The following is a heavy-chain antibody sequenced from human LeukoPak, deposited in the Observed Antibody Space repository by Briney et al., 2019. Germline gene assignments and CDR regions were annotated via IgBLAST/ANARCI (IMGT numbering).Heavy chain of an antibody. CDR1: GLIFINHW. CDR2: IESDGSST. CDR3: ATSPVIAVD. J-gene: IGHJ4*02. V-gene: IGHV3-74*01. D-gene: IGHD3-22*01. Sequence: GGSLRLSCAASGLIFINHWRHGFRQPPGKGREWVSRIESDGSSTSYADSVKGRFTISRDNAKNTVYLQINSLRAEDTAVYYCATSPVIAVDWGQGTLVTVSS.